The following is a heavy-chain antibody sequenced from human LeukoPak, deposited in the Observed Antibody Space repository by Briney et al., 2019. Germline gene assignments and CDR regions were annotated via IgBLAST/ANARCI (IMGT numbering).Heavy chain of an antibody. V-gene: IGHV1-18*01. CDR3: ARLRRLSSWYKVDY. Sequence: ASVKVSCKASGYTFTSYGISWVRQAPGQGLEWMGWISAYNGNTNYARKLQGRVTMTTDTSTSTAYMELRSLRSDDTAVYYCARLRRLSSWYKVDYWGQGTLVTVSS. J-gene: IGHJ4*02. CDR2: ISAYNGNT. CDR1: GYTFTSYG. D-gene: IGHD6-13*01.